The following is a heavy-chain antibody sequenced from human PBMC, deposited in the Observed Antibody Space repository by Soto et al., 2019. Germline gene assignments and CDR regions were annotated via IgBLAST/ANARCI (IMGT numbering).Heavy chain of an antibody. CDR2: ISAGSLFI. Sequence: EVQLVESGGGLVKPGESLRLSCAVSGFTFSAYNINWVRQAPGKGLEWVSSISAGSLFIYQPDSMKGRFTISRDDARNSVYLQMNSLTAEDTAVYYCARSPGVGVRGAYWGQGTLVTVSS. CDR1: GFTFSAYN. J-gene: IGHJ4*02. D-gene: IGHD3-16*01. V-gene: IGHV3-21*01. CDR3: ARSPGVGVRGAY.